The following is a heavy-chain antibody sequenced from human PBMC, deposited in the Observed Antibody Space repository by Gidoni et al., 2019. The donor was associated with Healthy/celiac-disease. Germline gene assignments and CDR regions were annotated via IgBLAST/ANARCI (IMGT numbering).Heavy chain of an antibody. CDR3: AKGGGFIVVVTTDDY. V-gene: IGHV3-23*01. D-gene: IGHD2-21*02. CDR1: AVPFSSTA. CDR2: IMGSGVRK. J-gene: IGHJ4*02. Sequence: EVQLLESGGGLVQPVGSLSISCAAFAVPFSSTAMSWVRQVQGKVLEWVSAIMGSGVRKYYADSGKGRFTSSRNNSKNTLYLQMNGRRAEDTAVYYCAKGGGFIVVVTTDDYWGQGTLVTVSS.